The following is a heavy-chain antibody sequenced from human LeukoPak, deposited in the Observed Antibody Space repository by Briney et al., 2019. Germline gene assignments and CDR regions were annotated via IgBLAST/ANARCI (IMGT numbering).Heavy chain of an antibody. CDR3: ARGAVAAARINWFDP. V-gene: IGHV3-64*01. J-gene: IGHJ5*02. D-gene: IGHD6-13*01. CDR1: GFTFSSYA. CDR2: ISSNGGST. Sequence: GGSLRLSCAASGFTFSSYAMHWVRQAPGKGLEYVSAISSNGGSTYYANSVKGRFTISRDDSKNTLYLQMGSLRAEDMAVYYCARGAVAAARINWFDPWGRGTLVTVSS.